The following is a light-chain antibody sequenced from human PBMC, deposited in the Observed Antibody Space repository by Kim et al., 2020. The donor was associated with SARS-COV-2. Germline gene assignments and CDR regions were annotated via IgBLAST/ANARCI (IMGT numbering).Light chain of an antibody. CDR2: DAS. CDR1: RSVGIK. Sequence: SPGEVFTLSCRASRSVGIKLAWYQHKPGQAPRLLIYDASTRATGFPARFSGSGSGTDFTLTISSLEPEDFAVYYCQHRINWPPFFGPGTRLEIK. V-gene: IGKV3-11*01. J-gene: IGKJ5*01. CDR3: QHRINWPPF.